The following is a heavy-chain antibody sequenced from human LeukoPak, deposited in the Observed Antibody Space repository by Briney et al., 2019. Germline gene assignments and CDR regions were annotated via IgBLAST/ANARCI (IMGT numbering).Heavy chain of an antibody. V-gene: IGHV4-34*01. Sequence: SETLSLTCAVYGGSFSGYYWSWIRQPPGKGLEWIGEINHSGSTNYNPSLKSRVTISVDTSKNQFSLKLSSVTAADTAVYYCARQSPEIVVVTAIPTLSDYWGQGTLVTVSS. CDR2: INHSGST. CDR3: ARQSPEIVVVTAIPTLSDY. J-gene: IGHJ4*02. CDR1: GGSFSGYY. D-gene: IGHD2-21*02.